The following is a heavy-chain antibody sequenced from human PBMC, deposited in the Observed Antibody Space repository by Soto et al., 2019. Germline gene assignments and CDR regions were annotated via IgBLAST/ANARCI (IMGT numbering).Heavy chain of an antibody. D-gene: IGHD2-8*01. CDR2: ISGSGDGT. V-gene: IGHV3-23*01. Sequence: QPGGSLRLSCAASGFTFDDFAMCWVRQVPGKGLEWVASISGSGDGTYYGDSVKGRFTISRDSSSSTLYLQMNNLRGEDTAVYFCTKSRRGILMVYGFGGMDVWGQGTTVTVSS. CDR3: TKSRRGILMVYGFGGMDV. CDR1: GFTFDDFA. J-gene: IGHJ6*02.